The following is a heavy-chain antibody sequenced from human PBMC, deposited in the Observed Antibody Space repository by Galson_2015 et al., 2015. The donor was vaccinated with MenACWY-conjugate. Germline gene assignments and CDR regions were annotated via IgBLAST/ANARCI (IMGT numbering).Heavy chain of an antibody. D-gene: IGHD2-21*01. CDR3: ARQYCEGGHCLYYFDY. V-gene: IGHV3-64*01. J-gene: IGHJ4*02. CDR2: ISSNGGSP. CDR1: GFTFSSYA. Sequence: SLRLSCAASGFTFSSYAMHWVRQAPGKGLEYVSAISSNGGSPYYAHSVKGRFTISRDNSNNRLYLQMGSLRAVDMAFYYCARQYCEGGHCLYYFDYWGQGTLVTVSS.